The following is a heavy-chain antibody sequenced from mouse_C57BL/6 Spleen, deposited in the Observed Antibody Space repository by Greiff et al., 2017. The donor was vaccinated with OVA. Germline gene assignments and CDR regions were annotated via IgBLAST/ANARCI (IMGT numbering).Heavy chain of an antibody. V-gene: IGHV1-19*01. D-gene: IGHD2-3*01. Sequence: EVQLQQSGPVLVKPGASVKMSCKASGYTFTDYYMNWVKQSHGKSLEWIGVINPYNGGTSYNQKFKGQATLTVDKSSSTAYMELNSLTSEDSAVYYCERAPLYDGYYGMDYWGQGTSVTVSS. CDR3: ERAPLYDGYYGMDY. J-gene: IGHJ4*01. CDR1: GYTFTDYY. CDR2: INPYNGGT.